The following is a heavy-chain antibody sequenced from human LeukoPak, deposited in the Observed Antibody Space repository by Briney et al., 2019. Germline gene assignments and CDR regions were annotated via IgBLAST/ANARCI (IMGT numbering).Heavy chain of an antibody. CDR3: AHRRSYNGNWNAGYFDS. Sequence: SGPTLVNPTQTLTLTCTFSGFSLSTSGVGVGWIRQPPGKALEWLVFIYCDDDKRYSPSLKSRLTITKDTPKNQVVLTMTDMDPLDTATYYCAHRRSYNGNWNAGYFDSWGQGTPVTVSS. CDR1: GFSLSTSGVG. D-gene: IGHD1-1*01. CDR2: IYCDDDK. J-gene: IGHJ4*02. V-gene: IGHV2-5*02.